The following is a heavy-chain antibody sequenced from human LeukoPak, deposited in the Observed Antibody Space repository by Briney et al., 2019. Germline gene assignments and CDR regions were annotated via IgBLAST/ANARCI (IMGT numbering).Heavy chain of an antibody. CDR1: GGSISSSNW. CDR3: ARSIAANYSYYYYYYMDV. V-gene: IGHV4-4*02. J-gene: IGHJ6*03. CDR2: IYHSGST. Sequence: PSETLSLTCAVSGGSISSSNWRSWVRPPPGKGLEWIEEIYHSGSTNYNPSLKSRVTISVDKYKMQFSLKLSCVTAADTAVYYCARSIAANYSYYYYYYMDVWGKGTTVTVSS. D-gene: IGHD6-6*01.